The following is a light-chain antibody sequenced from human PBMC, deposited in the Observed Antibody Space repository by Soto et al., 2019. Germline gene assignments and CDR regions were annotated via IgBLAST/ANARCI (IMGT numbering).Light chain of an antibody. CDR1: SSDVGSYNL. V-gene: IGLV2-23*01. J-gene: IGLJ2*01. CDR2: EGS. Sequence: QSVLSQPASVSGSPGQSITISCTGSSSDVGSYNLVSWYQHHPGKAPKLMIYEGSKRPSGVSNRFSGSKSGNTASLTISGLQTADEADYYCCSYAGSSNLVAFGGGTKLTVL. CDR3: CSYAGSSNLVA.